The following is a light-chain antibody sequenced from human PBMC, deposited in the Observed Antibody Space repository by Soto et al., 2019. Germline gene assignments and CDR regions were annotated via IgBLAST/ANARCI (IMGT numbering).Light chain of an antibody. Sequence: DIQMTQSPSSLSASVGDRVTITCRASQSISSYLNWYHQKSGQAPNLLIYAASSLQSGVPSRLSGSGSGTDFTLTIRSLQPEDFGTYYCQQSFSSPLTFGGGTKVEIK. CDR3: QQSFSSPLT. CDR1: QSISSY. J-gene: IGKJ4*01. CDR2: AAS. V-gene: IGKV1-39*01.